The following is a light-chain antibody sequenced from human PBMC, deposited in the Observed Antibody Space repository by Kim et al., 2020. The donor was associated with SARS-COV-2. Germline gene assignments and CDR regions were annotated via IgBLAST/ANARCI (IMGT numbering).Light chain of an antibody. Sequence: GQRVTISVSGTNSNIGSNGVNWYQQLPGTAPKLLIYRNDERPSGVPDRFSGSKSGTSASLGISGLQSEDEADYYCVAWDDSLNARVFGGGTQLTVL. V-gene: IGLV1-44*01. CDR2: RND. J-gene: IGLJ2*01. CDR1: NSNIGSNG. CDR3: VAWDDSLNARV.